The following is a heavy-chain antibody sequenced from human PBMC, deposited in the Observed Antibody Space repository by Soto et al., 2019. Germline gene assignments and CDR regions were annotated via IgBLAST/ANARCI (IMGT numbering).Heavy chain of an antibody. CDR1: GVTISTYY. CDR2: NYHSGTT. J-gene: IGHJ4*02. Sequence: SETLSLTCAVSGVTISTYYWSWIRQPPGKGLEWIGYNYHSGTTNYNPSLKSRVTISVDPSKNQFSLMLTAVTAADTAVYYCARTHSGSYYSVFNYWGRGSLVTVSS. D-gene: IGHD1-26*01. V-gene: IGHV4-59*08. CDR3: ARTHSGSYYSVFNY.